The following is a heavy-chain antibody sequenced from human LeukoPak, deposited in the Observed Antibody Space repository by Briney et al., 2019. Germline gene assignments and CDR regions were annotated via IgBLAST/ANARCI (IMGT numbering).Heavy chain of an antibody. CDR1: GYTFTIYD. V-gene: IGHV1-8*03. CDR2: MNPNSGNT. Sequence: GASVKVSCKASGYTFTIYDINWVRQATGQGLEWMGWMNPNSGNTGCAQKFQGRVTITRNTAISTAYMELSSLRSEDTAVYYCARGLKALEYCSGGSCYPPGKKNYYYYMDVWGKGTTVTVSS. J-gene: IGHJ6*03. D-gene: IGHD2-15*01. CDR3: ARGLKALEYCSGGSCYPPGKKNYYYYMDV.